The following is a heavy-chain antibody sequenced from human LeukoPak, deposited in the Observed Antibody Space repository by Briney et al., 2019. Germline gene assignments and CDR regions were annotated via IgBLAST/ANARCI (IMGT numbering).Heavy chain of an antibody. CDR3: ARGSVIVVVTANMGAYYFDY. D-gene: IGHD2-21*02. J-gene: IGHJ4*02. Sequence: SETLSLTRAVYGGSFRGYYWSSIRQPPGKRLECSGQINHSGSTNYNPSLKSRVTISVDTSKHQFSLKLSSVTAADTAVYYCARGSVIVVVTANMGAYYFDYWGQGTLVTVSS. CDR1: GGSFRGYY. V-gene: IGHV4-34*01. CDR2: INHSGST.